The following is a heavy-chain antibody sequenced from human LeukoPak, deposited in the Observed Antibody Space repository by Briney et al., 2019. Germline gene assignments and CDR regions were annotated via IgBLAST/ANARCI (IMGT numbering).Heavy chain of an antibody. CDR3: ASRHCTTGVCHFDD. CDR2: INSDGSWT. J-gene: IGHJ4*02. CDR1: GNYW. V-gene: IGHV3-74*01. Sequence: GGSLRLSCAASGNYWMHWVRQAPGKGLVWVSHINSDGSWTSYADSVKGRFTISRDNAENSLYLQINSLRVEDTAVYYCASRHCTTGVCHFDDWGQGTLVIVSS. D-gene: IGHD2-8*01.